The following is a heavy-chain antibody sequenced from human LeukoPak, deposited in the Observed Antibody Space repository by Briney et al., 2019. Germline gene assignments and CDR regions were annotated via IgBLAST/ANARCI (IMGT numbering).Heavy chain of an antibody. CDR3: ARGASLTYYYDSSGYYCFDC. Sequence: ASVKVSCKASGCSFTGYYMHWVRQVPGQGLEWMGWINPKSGGTHYAQRFQGRVTMTRDRPITTVYMDLTRLRSDGTAVYYCARGASLTYYYDSSGYYCFDCWGQGTLLTVSS. D-gene: IGHD3-22*01. V-gene: IGHV1-2*02. J-gene: IGHJ4*02. CDR1: GCSFTGYY. CDR2: INPKSGGT.